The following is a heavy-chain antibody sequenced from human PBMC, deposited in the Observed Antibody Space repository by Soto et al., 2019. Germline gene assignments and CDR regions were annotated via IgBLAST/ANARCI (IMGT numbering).Heavy chain of an antibody. CDR3: ARRHDALTGPDAFDV. V-gene: IGHV4-31*03. J-gene: IGHJ3*01. CDR1: GDSISSDGYY. CDR2: IYYSGST. D-gene: IGHD3-9*01. Sequence: QVQLQESGPGLVKASQTLSLTCTVSGDSISSDGYYLTWIRQHPGKGLEWIGDIYYSGSTSYNPSLESRVTMSVHTSDIQLSLKLLSVTAADTAVYYCARRHDALTGPDAFDVWGQGTKVTVSS.